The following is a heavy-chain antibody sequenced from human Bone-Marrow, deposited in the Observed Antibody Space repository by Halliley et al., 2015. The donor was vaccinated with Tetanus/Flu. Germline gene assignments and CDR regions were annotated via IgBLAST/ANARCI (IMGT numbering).Heavy chain of an antibody. Sequence: SLRLSCDASGFTFSIYGMHWVRQAPGKGLEWVAFIWDDGTFKYYADSVKGRFTISRDNSKRTLYLQMNGLRVDDTGFYYCARGGPAAPGEFDYWGQGTLVTVSS. V-gene: IGHV3-33*01. J-gene: IGHJ4*02. CDR1: GFTFSIYG. D-gene: IGHD6-13*01. CDR3: ARGGPAAPGEFDY. CDR2: IWDDGTFK.